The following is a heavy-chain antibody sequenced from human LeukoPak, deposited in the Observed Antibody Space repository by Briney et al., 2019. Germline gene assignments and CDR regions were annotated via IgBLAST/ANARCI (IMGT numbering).Heavy chain of an antibody. V-gene: IGHV1-46*01. J-gene: IGHJ4*02. Sequence: GASVKVSCKASGYTFTSYYMHWVRQAPGQGLEWMGIINPSGGSTSYAQKFQGRVTMTRDTSTSTVYMELSSLRSEDTAVYYCARDYGGRDHYDSSGYQPKYYFDYWGQGTLVTVSS. D-gene: IGHD3-22*01. CDR1: GYTFTSYY. CDR2: INPSGGST. CDR3: ARDYGGRDHYDSSGYQPKYYFDY.